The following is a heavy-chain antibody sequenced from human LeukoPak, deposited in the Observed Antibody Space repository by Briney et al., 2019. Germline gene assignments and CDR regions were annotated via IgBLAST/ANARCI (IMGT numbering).Heavy chain of an antibody. Sequence: ALVKVSCKASGYTFTSYDINWVRQAPGQGLEWMGWMNPNSGNIGYAQKFQGRVTMTGSTSISTAYMELSSLTSEDTAVYYCARRADSYDSSCYVHWGQGTLVTVSS. V-gene: IGHV1-8*01. J-gene: IGHJ1*01. CDR3: ARRADSYDSSCYVH. CDR2: MNPNSGNI. CDR1: GYTFTSYD. D-gene: IGHD3-22*01.